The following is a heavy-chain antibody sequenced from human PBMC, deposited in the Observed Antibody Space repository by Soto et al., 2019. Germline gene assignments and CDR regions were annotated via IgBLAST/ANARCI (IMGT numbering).Heavy chain of an antibody. J-gene: IGHJ4*02. V-gene: IGHV4-61*03. D-gene: IGHD3-9*01. CDR2: TSNSGSA. CDR3: ARFRWLSEYEILTGYYIFDQ. Sequence: QVQLQESGPGLVKPSETLSLTCTVSGASVNSGTDYWTWIRQPPGKGLEWIGYTSNSGSAKYKPPMNSRVTITPDTSTDHSSLKLTSVTAADTAVYYCARFRWLSEYEILTGYYIFDQWGRVTLVTVSS. CDR1: GASVNSGTDY.